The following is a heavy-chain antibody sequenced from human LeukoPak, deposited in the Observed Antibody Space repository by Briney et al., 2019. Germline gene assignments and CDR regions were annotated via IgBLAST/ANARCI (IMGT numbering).Heavy chain of an antibody. Sequence: GGSLRLSCAASGFTFSSYEMNWVRQPPGKGLEGVSYISSSGSTIYYADSVKDRFTISRDNAKNSLYLQMNSLRAEDTAVYYCARDAYQVAGSTLNDYWGQGTLVTVSS. CDR3: ARDAYQVAGSTLNDY. CDR2: ISSSGSTI. D-gene: IGHD3-16*01. J-gene: IGHJ4*02. CDR1: GFTFSSYE. V-gene: IGHV3-48*03.